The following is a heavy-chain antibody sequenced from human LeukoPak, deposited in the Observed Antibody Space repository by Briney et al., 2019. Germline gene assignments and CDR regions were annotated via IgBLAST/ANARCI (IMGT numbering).Heavy chain of an antibody. D-gene: IGHD2-2*02. CDR2: IKSKTDGGTT. Sequence: PGGSLRLSCAASGFTFSNAWMSWVRQAPGKGLEWVGRIKSKTDGGTTDYAAPVKGRFTISRDDSKNTLYLQMNSLKTEDTAVYYCTTAPPIVVVPAAIGPKYNWFDPGAREPWSPSPQ. J-gene: IGHJ5*02. V-gene: IGHV3-15*01. CDR3: TTAPPIVVVPAAIGPKYNWFDP. CDR1: GFTFSNAW.